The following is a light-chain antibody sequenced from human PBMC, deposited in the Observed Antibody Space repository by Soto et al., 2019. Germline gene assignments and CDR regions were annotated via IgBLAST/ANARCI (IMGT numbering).Light chain of an antibody. CDR3: QQYDSYSTRT. V-gene: IGKV1-5*02. CDR2: DAS. Sequence: DIQMTQYPSTLSASVGDRVTIICRASQNINSWVAWYQQKPGKAPKALIYDASSLESGVPSRFSGSGSGTYFTLTISSLQPDDFATYYCQQYDSYSTRTFGQGTKVEIK. J-gene: IGKJ1*01. CDR1: QNINSW.